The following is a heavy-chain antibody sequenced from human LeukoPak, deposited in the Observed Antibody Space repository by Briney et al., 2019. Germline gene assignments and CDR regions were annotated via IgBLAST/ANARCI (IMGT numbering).Heavy chain of an antibody. CDR1: GFTFSRYG. CDR3: AKDGAWLRFDD. V-gene: IGHV3-23*01. J-gene: IGHJ4*02. CDR2: ISGSGGST. Sequence: GGSLRLSCAASGFTFSRYGMSWVRQAPGKGLEWVSAISGSGGSTYYADSVKGRFTISRDDSKNTLYLQMNNLRAEDTAVYYCAKDGAWLRFDDWGQGTLVTVSS. D-gene: IGHD5-12*01.